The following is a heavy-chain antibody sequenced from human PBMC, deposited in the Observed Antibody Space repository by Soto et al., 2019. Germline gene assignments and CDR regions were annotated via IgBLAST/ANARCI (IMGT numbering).Heavy chain of an antibody. CDR2: ISGSGGST. J-gene: IGHJ4*02. D-gene: IGHD3-3*01. V-gene: IGHV3-23*01. Sequence: PGGSLRLSCAASGFTFSSYAMSWVRQAPGKGLEWVSAISGSGGSTYYADSVKGRFTISRDNSKNTLYLQMNSLRAEDTAVYYCAKSKGYDFWSGYPIYFDYWGQGTRVTVSS. CDR1: GFTFSSYA. CDR3: AKSKGYDFWSGYPIYFDY.